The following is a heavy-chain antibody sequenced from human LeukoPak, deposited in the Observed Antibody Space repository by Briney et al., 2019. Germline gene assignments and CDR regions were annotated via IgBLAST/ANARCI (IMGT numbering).Heavy chain of an antibody. V-gene: IGHV3-23*01. CDR1: GFTFSSYA. CDR3: ARSRYSNSWLFDY. CDR2: ISGSGVNT. Sequence: PGRSLRLSCAASGFTFSSYALHWVRQAPGKGLEWVSAISGSGVNTYYADSVKGRFTISRDNSKNTVYLQMNSLRAEDTAVFYCARSRYSNSWLFDYWGQGTLVTVSS. D-gene: IGHD6-13*01. J-gene: IGHJ4*02.